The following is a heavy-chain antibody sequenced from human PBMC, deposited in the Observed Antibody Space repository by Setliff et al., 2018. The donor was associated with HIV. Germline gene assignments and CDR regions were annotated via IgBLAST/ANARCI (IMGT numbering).Heavy chain of an antibody. J-gene: IGHJ4*02. D-gene: IGHD1-26*01. CDR1: GGSVSSSDYY. Sequence: PSETLSLTCTVSGGSVSSSDYYWGWIRQPPGKGLEWIGSIYYSGSTYFTPSLKRRVTLSVDTSRNHFSLKLSSVTAADTAVYYCARHGLAGATVDYWGQGTLVTVSS. CDR3: ARHGLAGATVDY. CDR2: IYYSGST. V-gene: IGHV4-39*01.